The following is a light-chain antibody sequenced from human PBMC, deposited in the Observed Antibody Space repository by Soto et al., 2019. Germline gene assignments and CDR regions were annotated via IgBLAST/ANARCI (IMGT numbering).Light chain of an antibody. J-gene: IGKJ1*01. Sequence: DIQMTQSPSSLSASVGDRVTITCQASQDISNYLNWYQQKPGKAPKLLIYNASNLETGVPSRFSGSGSGTDFNFIISSLQPEDIATYYCQQYDNIPTWTFGHGTKVEIK. CDR3: QQYDNIPTWT. CDR1: QDISNY. CDR2: NAS. V-gene: IGKV1-33*01.